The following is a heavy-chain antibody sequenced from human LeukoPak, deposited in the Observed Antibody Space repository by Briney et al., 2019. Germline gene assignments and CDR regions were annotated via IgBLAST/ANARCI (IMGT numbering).Heavy chain of an antibody. D-gene: IGHD2-2*01. CDR3: ARNGCSSTSCYYYYYYGMDV. Sequence: PSETLSLTRAVCGGSFSVYYWSWIRQPPGKGLEWIGEINHSGSTNYNPSLKSRVTISVDTSKNQFSLKLSSVTAADTAVYYCARNGCSSTSCYYYYYYGMDVWGQGTTVTVSS. V-gene: IGHV4-34*01. CDR2: INHSGST. J-gene: IGHJ6*02. CDR1: GGSFSVYY.